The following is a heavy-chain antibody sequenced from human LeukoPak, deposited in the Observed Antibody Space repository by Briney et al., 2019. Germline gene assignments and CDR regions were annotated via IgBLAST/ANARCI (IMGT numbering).Heavy chain of an antibody. CDR1: GFTFDDYA. V-gene: IGHV3-9*01. CDR3: AKDTSAGYSNSWSDY. CDR2: INWNSGNI. Sequence: GRSLRLSCAASGFTFDDYAMHWVRQAPGKDLEWVSGINWNSGNIGYADSVKGRFTISRDNAKNSLYMQMNSLRAEDTALYYCAKDTSAGYSNSWSDYWGQGTLVTVSS. J-gene: IGHJ4*02. D-gene: IGHD6-13*01.